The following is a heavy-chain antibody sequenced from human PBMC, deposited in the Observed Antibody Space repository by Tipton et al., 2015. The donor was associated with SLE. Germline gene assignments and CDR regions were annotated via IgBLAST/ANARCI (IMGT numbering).Heavy chain of an antibody. V-gene: IGHV3-23*01. CDR3: AKFEKTTDFYLDS. D-gene: IGHD1/OR15-1a*01. Sequence: SLRLSCATSGFTFSSYALGWVRRAPGKGREWVSAISGGGGSTYYADFVKGRFSISIDKSKKTLSLQMNSLRVDDTATYYCAKFEKTTDFYLDSWGQGTLVSVSS. CDR1: GFTFSSYA. CDR2: ISGGGGST. J-gene: IGHJ4*02.